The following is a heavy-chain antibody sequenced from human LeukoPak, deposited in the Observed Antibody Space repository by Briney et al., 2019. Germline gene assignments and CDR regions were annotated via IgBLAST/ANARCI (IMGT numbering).Heavy chain of an antibody. CDR3: ARDRIRSIFGVGKGYYGMDV. J-gene: IGHJ6*02. CDR2: ISYSGAT. Sequence: SQTLSLTCTVSGGSISSGGYYWSWIRQHPGKGLEWIGYISYSGATYYNPSFKSRVTISVDTSKNQFSLKLSSVTAADTAVYYCARDRIRSIFGVGKGYYGMDVWGQGTTVTVSS. V-gene: IGHV4-31*03. D-gene: IGHD3-3*01. CDR1: GGSISSGGYY.